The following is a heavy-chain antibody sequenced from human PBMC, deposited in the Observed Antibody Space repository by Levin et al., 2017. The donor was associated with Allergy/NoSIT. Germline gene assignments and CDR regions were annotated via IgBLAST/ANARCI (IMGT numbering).Heavy chain of an antibody. Sequence: GESLRISCAASGFTFSSYWMHWVRQAPGKGLVWVSRINSDGSSTSYADSVKGRFTISRDNAKNTPYLQMNSLRAEDTAVYYCARALYSGWQTMFDYWGQGTLVTVSS. CDR1: GFTFSSYW. D-gene: IGHD6-19*01. J-gene: IGHJ4*02. V-gene: IGHV3-74*01. CDR3: ARALYSGWQTMFDY. CDR2: INSDGSST.